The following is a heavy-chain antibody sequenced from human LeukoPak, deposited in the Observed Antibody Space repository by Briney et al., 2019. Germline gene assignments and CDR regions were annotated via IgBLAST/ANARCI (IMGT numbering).Heavy chain of an antibody. V-gene: IGHV3-23*01. CDR1: GFTFSSYA. J-gene: IGHJ1*01. CDR3: AEALSQQLVRYSQE. D-gene: IGHD6-13*01. CDR2: ISGSGDST. Sequence: GGSLRLSCAASGFTFSSYAMTWVRQAPGKGLEWVSAISGSGDSTYYADSVKGRFTNSRDNSKNTLYLQMNSLRAEDTAVYYCAEALSQQLVRYSQEWGQGTPVTVSS.